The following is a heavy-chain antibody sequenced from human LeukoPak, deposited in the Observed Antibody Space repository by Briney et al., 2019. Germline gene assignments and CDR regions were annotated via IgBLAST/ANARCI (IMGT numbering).Heavy chain of an antibody. V-gene: IGHV4-31*03. CDR3: ARVKVLRFLEWFLDF. Sequence: PSETLSLTCTVSGSSVSSDEYYWSWVRQHPGKGLEWIGYVYYSGSFYYTPSLESRVTMSVEVSKNQFSLELRSVTAADTAVYYCARVKVLRFLEWFLDFWGQGALVTVSS. CDR1: GSSVSSDEYY. CDR2: VYYSGSF. J-gene: IGHJ4*02. D-gene: IGHD3-3*01.